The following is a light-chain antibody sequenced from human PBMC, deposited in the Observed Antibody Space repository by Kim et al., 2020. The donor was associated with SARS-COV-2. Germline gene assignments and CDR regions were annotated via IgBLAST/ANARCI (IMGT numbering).Light chain of an antibody. J-gene: IGLJ2*01. Sequence: PGQSVTIPCTGTSSDVGSYDRVSWYQHSPGTAPKLLIFEVTHRPSGVPDRFSGSKSGNTASLTISGLQAEDEADYYCSSYTGTNLLFGGGTQLTVL. CDR3: SSYTGTNLL. CDR2: EVT. V-gene: IGLV2-18*02. CDR1: SSDVGSYDR.